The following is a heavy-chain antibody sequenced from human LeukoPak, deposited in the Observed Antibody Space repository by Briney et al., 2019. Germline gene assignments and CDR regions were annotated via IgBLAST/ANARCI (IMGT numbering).Heavy chain of an antibody. D-gene: IGHD3-10*01. Sequence: PSETLSLTCSVSGGFTNDYYWTWIRQSAGKGMDWVGRIQTTGRTHYKPSLKSRVTMSVDTYKEQFSLKLTSVTAADTAVYYCARGVQVRGGSTFVYQYYYMDVWGRGTTVTVSS. CDR1: GGFTNDYY. CDR3: ARGVQVRGGSTFVYQYYYMDV. CDR2: IQTTGRT. V-gene: IGHV4-4*07. J-gene: IGHJ6*03.